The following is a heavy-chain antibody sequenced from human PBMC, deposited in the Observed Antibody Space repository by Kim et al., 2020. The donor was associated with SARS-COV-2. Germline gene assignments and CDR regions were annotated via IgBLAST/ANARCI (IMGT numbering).Heavy chain of an antibody. CDR3: ARDLPTAACSGGSCSPIGFDY. Sequence: ASVKVSCKASGYTFTSYYMHWVRQAPGQGLEWMGIINPSGGSTSYAQKFQGRVTMTRDTSTSTVYMELSSLRSEDTAVYYCARDLPTAACSGGSCSPIGFDYWGQGTLVTVSS. CDR1: GYTFTSYY. CDR2: INPSGGST. V-gene: IGHV1-46*01. D-gene: IGHD2-15*01. J-gene: IGHJ4*02.